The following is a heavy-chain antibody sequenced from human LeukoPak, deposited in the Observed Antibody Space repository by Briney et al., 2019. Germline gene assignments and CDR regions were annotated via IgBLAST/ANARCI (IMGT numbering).Heavy chain of an antibody. D-gene: IGHD1-26*01. CDR2: INPSGGST. J-gene: IGHJ4*02. Sequence: GASVKVSCKASGYTFTSYYMHWVRQAPGQGLEWMGIINPSGGSTSYAQKFQDRVTMTRDTSTSTVYMELSSLRSEDTAVYYCARDPPLVSSGSYYAAYYFDYWGQGTLVTVSS. CDR3: ARDPPLVSSGSYYAAYYFDY. V-gene: IGHV1-46*01. CDR1: GYTFTSYY.